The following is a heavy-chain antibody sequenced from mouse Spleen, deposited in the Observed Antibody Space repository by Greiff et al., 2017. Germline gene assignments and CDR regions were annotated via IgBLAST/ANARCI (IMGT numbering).Heavy chain of an antibody. D-gene: IGHD2-12*01. CDR2: IHPNSGST. Sequence: QVQLQQPGAELVKPGASVKLSCKASGYTFTSYWMHWVKQRPGQGLEWIGMIHPNSGSTNYNEKFKSKATLTVDKSSSTAYMQLSSLTSEDSAVYYCAITTGDWYFDVWGAGTTVTVSS. V-gene: IGHV1-64*01. CDR1: GYTFTSYW. CDR3: AITTGDWYFDV. J-gene: IGHJ1*01.